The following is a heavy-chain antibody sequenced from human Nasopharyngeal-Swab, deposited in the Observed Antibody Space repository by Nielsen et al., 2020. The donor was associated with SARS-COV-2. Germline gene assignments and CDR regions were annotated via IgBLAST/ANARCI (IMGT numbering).Heavy chain of an antibody. D-gene: IGHD6-13*01. CDR3: ARGGSYSSSWYPTY. CDR2: INSDGSST. V-gene: IGHV3-74*01. J-gene: IGHJ4*02. CDR1: GFTFSSYW. Sequence: GESLKISCAASGFTFSSYWMHWVRQAPGKGLVWVSRINSDGSSTSYADSVKGRFTISRDNAKNTLYLQMNSLRAEDTAVYYCARGGSYSSSWYPTYWGQGTLVTVS.